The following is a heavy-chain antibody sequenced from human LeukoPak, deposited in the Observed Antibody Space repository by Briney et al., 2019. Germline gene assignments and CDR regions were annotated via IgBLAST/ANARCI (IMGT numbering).Heavy chain of an antibody. CDR3: ARGRYYGDYAFDY. CDR1: GYTFTNYW. D-gene: IGHD4-17*01. V-gene: IGHV5-51*01. J-gene: IGHJ4*02. Sequence: GESLKISCKGSGYTFTNYWIGWVRQMPGKGLEFMGIIYPGDSDTRYSPSFQGQVTISVDKSINTAYLQWSSLKASDTAMYYCARGRYYGDYAFDYWGQGTLVTVSS. CDR2: IYPGDSDT.